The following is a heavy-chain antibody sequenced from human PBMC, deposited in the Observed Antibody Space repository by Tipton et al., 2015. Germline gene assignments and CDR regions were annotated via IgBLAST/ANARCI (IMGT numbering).Heavy chain of an antibody. CDR1: GASISTDAYY. D-gene: IGHD4-17*01. CDR2: INHSGST. CDR3: ARDTNYGDYRDPLYGMDV. Sequence: TLSLTCSVSGASISTDAYYWSWVRQHPGKGLEWIGEINHSGSTNYHPSLESRVSMSVDTSKNQFSLKLDSVTAADTAVYFCARDTNYGDYRDPLYGMDVWGQGTTVSVSS. J-gene: IGHJ6*02. V-gene: IGHV4-31*03.